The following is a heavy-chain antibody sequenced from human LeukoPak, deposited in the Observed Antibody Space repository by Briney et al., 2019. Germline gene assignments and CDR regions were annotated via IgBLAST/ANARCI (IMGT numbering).Heavy chain of an antibody. CDR1: GGSISSGGYY. Sequence: SQTLSLTCTVSGGSISSGGYYWSWIRQHPGRGLEWIGYIYYSGSTYYNPSLKSRVTISVDTSKNQFSLKLSSVTAADTAVYYCARQYCSGGSCYSGRYYFDYWGQGTLVTVSS. CDR3: ARQYCSGGSCYSGRYYFDY. CDR2: IYYSGST. V-gene: IGHV4-31*03. D-gene: IGHD2-15*01. J-gene: IGHJ4*02.